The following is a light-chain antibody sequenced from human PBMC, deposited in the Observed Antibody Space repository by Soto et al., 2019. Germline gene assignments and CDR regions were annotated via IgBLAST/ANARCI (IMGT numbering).Light chain of an antibody. CDR1: SGDIGSYNR. CDR3: SSYTNINTRAGV. CDR2: EVT. V-gene: IGLV2-14*01. J-gene: IGLJ1*01. Sequence: QSALTQPPSASGSPGQSVIISCTGTSGDIGSYNRVSWYQQHPGKAPKLIIYEVTDRPSGVSNRFSGSKSGNTASLTISGLQAEDEAEYYCSSYTNINTRAGVFGTGTKLTVL.